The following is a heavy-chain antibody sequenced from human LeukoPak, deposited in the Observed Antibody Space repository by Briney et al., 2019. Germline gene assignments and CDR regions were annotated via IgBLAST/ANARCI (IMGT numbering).Heavy chain of an antibody. Sequence: GSLRLSCAASGFTFSSYWMSWVRQAPGKGLEWVANIKQDGSEENYVDSLKGRFTISRDNAKNSLYLQMNSLRAEDTAVYYCARDPTDYGTNTFDYWGQGTLVTVSS. D-gene: IGHD4/OR15-4a*01. J-gene: IGHJ4*02. V-gene: IGHV3-7*01. CDR2: IKQDGSEE. CDR1: GFTFSSYW. CDR3: ARDPTDYGTNTFDY.